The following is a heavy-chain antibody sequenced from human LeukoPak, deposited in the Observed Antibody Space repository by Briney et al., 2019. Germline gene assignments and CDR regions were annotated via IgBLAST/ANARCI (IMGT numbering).Heavy chain of an antibody. V-gene: IGHV3-7*03. D-gene: IGHD2-15*01. CDR3: ARVRVGVAATPLDY. CDR1: GFTFSSYW. CDR2: IKQDGSEK. J-gene: IGHJ4*02. Sequence: GGSLRLSCAASGFTFSSYWMSWVRQAPGKGLEWVANIKQDGSEKYYVDSVKGRFTISRDNAKNSLYLQMNSLRAEDTAAYYCARVRVGVAATPLDYWGQGTLVTVSS.